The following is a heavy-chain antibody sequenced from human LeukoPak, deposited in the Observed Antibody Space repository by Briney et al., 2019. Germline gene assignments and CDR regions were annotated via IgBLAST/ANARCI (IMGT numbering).Heavy chain of an antibody. CDR1: GYTFTSYD. CDR3: ARVDIYGSGSYYRVGFDY. V-gene: IGHV1-8*01. CDR2: MNPNSGNT. Sequence: ASVKVSCKASGYTFTSYDINWVRQATGQGLEWMGWMNPNSGNTGYAQKFQGRVTMTRNTSISTAYMELSSLRSEDTAVYYCARVDIYGSGSYYRVGFDYWGQGTLVTVPS. D-gene: IGHD3-10*01. J-gene: IGHJ4*02.